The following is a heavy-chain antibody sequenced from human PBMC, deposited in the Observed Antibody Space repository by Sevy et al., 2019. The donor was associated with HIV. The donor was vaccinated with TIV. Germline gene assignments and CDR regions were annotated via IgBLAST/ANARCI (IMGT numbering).Heavy chain of an antibody. V-gene: IGHV3-74*01. CDR2: INSDGSST. D-gene: IGHD6-13*01. CDR3: ARVTGSSSPNYYYYYMDV. Sequence: GGSLRLSCAASGFTFSSYWMHWVRQAPRKGLVWVSRINSDGSSTSYADSVKGRFTISRDNAKNTLYLQMNSLRAEDTAVYYCARVTGSSSPNYYYYYMDVWGKGTTVTVSS. J-gene: IGHJ6*03. CDR1: GFTFSSYW.